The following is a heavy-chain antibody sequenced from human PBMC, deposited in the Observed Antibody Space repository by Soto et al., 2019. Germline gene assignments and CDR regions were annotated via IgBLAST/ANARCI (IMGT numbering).Heavy chain of an antibody. J-gene: IGHJ6*02. Sequence: VQLVESGGGVVQPGRSLRLSCAASGFTFSSYGMHWVRQAPGKGLEWVAVIWYDGSNDDYVDSVKGRLTISRDNSNNMLYLEMNRLRAEDTAIYYCTRGYCSSYSCYGAAMDVWGQGTTITIAS. CDR1: GFTFSSYG. V-gene: IGHV3-33*01. CDR2: IWYDGSND. CDR3: TRGYCSSYSCYGAAMDV. D-gene: IGHD2-2*01.